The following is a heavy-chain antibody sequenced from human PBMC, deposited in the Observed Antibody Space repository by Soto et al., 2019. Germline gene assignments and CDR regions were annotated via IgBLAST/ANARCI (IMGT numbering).Heavy chain of an antibody. V-gene: IGHV3-30*18. CDR3: TKEPLEIVTMGGFFYY. CDR2: ISYDGSNE. D-gene: IGHD1-26*01. Sequence: QVQLVESGGGVVQPGSSLRLSCAASGFTFRSYGMHWVRQPPGKGLEWVAVISYDGSNEYYADPVKGRFTISRDNSKNTLYLQLNSLRAEDSAVYYCTKEPLEIVTMGGFFYYWGQGTLVTVSS. J-gene: IGHJ4*02. CDR1: GFTFRSYG.